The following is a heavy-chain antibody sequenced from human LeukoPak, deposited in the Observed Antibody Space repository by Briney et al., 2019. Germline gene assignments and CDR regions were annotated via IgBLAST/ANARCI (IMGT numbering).Heavy chain of an antibody. Sequence: GGSLRLSCAASGFTVSHYYMTWVRQAPGKGLECVSVIYSGGSTYSADSAKGRFTISRDNSRNMVYLQMSSLRAEDTAVYYCARTRGSHPSPFDSWGQGTLVTVSS. CDR2: IYSGGST. CDR1: GFTVSHYY. CDR3: ARTRGSHPSPFDS. V-gene: IGHV3-53*01. J-gene: IGHJ4*02. D-gene: IGHD3-10*01.